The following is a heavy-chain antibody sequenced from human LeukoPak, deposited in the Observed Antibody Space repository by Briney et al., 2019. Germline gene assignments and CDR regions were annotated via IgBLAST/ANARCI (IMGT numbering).Heavy chain of an antibody. V-gene: IGHV3-9*03. Sequence: PGRSLRLSCAASGFTFDDYAMHWVRQAPGKGLEWVSGIRWNSGSIGYADSVKGRFTISRDNAKNSLYLQMNSLRAEDMALYYCAKGVVEMATIGIDYWGQGTLVTVSS. D-gene: IGHD5-24*01. CDR2: IRWNSGSI. CDR1: GFTFDDYA. CDR3: AKGVVEMATIGIDY. J-gene: IGHJ4*02.